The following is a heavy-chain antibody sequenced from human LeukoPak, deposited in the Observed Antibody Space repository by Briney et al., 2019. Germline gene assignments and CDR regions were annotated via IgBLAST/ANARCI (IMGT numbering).Heavy chain of an antibody. CDR3: AREEPEYSSSSTPRFDY. V-gene: IGHV3-21*01. Sequence: GGSLRLSCSASGFTFSTYPMNWGRQARGKGVEWVSCIDRSSSYIYYADSVRGRFTISRDNAKTSLYLQMNSLRAEDTAVYYCAREEPEYSSSSTPRFDYWGQGTLVTVSS. J-gene: IGHJ4*02. CDR2: IDRSSSYI. CDR1: GFTFSTYP. D-gene: IGHD6-6*01.